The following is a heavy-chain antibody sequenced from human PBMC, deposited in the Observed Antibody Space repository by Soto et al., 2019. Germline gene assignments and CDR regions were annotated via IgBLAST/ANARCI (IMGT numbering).Heavy chain of an antibody. CDR2: INHSGST. D-gene: IGHD3-10*01. V-gene: IGHV4-34*01. CDR1: GGSFSGYY. J-gene: IGHJ4*02. Sequence: SETLSLTCAVYGGSFSGYYWSWIRQPPGKGLEWIGEINHSGSTNYNPSLKSRVTISVDTSKNQFSLKLSSVTAADTAVYYCARGRDYYGSGSYYLTFFDYWGQGTLVT. CDR3: ARGRDYYGSGSYYLTFFDY.